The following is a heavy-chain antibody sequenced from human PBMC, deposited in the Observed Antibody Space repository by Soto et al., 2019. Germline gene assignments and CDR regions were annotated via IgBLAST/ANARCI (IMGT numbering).Heavy chain of an antibody. CDR2: INSDGSST. CDR1: GFTFGSYW. Sequence: EVQLVESGGGLVQPGGSLRLSCAASGFTFGSYWMHWVRQAPGKGLVWVSRINSDGSSTSYADSVKGRFTISRDNAKNTLYLQMNSLRAEDTAVYYCAVAVAGPTVIGYWGQGTLVTVSS. CDR3: AVAVAGPTVIGY. J-gene: IGHJ4*02. V-gene: IGHV3-74*01. D-gene: IGHD6-19*01.